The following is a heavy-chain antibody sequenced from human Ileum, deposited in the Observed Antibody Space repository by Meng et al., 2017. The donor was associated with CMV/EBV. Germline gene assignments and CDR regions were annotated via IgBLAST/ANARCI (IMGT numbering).Heavy chain of an antibody. CDR1: GLTFSTYA. CDR3: ARGLPRQYCSSTSCQDYYYYYYGMDV. CDR2: ISSSSSYI. J-gene: IGHJ6*02. D-gene: IGHD2-2*01. V-gene: IGHV3-21*01. Sequence: SCSASGLTFSTYAMNWVRQAPGKGLEWVSSISSSSSYIYYADSVKGRFTISRDNAKNSLYLQMNKLRAEDTAVYYCARGLPRQYCSSTSCQDYYYYYYGMDVWGQGTTVTVSS.